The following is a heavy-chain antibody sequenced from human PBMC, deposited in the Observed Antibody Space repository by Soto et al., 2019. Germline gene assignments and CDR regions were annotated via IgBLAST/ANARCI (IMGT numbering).Heavy chain of an antibody. CDR2: INRDGSEK. CDR1: GFTFSNYW. CDR3: ARAPDGSGSYYYFDF. Sequence: PGGYLRLSCAASGFTFSNYWMSWVRQAPGKGLQWVANINRDGSEKYYVDSLKGRFTISRDNAENSLYLEMNTLRAEDTAVYYCARAPDGSGSYYYFDFSGKGTLVTVSS. J-gene: IGHJ4*02. V-gene: IGHV3-7*03. D-gene: IGHD3-22*01.